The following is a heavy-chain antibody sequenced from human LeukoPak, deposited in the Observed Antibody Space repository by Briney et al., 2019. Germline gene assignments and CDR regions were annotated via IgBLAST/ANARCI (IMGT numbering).Heavy chain of an antibody. J-gene: IGHJ5*02. CDR2: ISSSSSYI. CDR3: ARDVAGSWYSSSWLCWFDP. CDR1: GFTFSSYS. Sequence: GGFLRLSCAASGFTFSSYSMNWVRQAPGKGLEWVSSISSSSSYIYYADSVKGRFTISRDNAKNSLYLQMNSLRAEDTAVYYCARDVAGSWYSSSWLCWFDPWGQGTLVTVSS. D-gene: IGHD6-13*01. V-gene: IGHV3-21*01.